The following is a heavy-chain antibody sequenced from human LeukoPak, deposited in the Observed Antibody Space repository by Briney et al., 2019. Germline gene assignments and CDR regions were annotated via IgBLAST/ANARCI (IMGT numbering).Heavy chain of an antibody. Sequence: GGSLRLSCAASGFTFSSYAMSWVRQAPGKGLEWVSLIKSDGTYTSYEDSVKGRFTISRGNAKNTLYLQMNSLRGEDTAVYYCVRESQYYYGYWGQGTLVTVSS. CDR2: IKSDGTYT. CDR3: VRESQYYYGY. J-gene: IGHJ4*02. CDR1: GFTFSSYA. V-gene: IGHV3-74*01.